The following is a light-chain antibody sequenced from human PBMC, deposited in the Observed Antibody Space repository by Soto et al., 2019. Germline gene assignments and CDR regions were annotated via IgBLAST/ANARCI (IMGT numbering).Light chain of an antibody. CDR3: QQYTNWPRA. CDR1: QRVSNN. V-gene: IGKV3-15*01. CDR2: GAS. J-gene: IGKJ4*01. Sequence: IVMTQSTATLSVSPRESATLSCRARQRVSNNFAWYQQKPGQAPRLLIYGASTRATGIPARFSGSGSGTEFTLACGSLQSDDFAVCYSQQYTNWPRAFGGGTKVDIK.